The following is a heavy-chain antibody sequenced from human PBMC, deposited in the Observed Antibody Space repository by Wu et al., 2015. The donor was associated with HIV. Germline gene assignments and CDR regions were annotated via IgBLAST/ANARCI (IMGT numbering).Heavy chain of an antibody. D-gene: IGHD5-24*01. CDR1: GYTFTTYY. CDR3: ANRNRVGNMEAFDI. J-gene: IGHJ3*02. CDR2: INPSENRV. Sequence: VQLVQSGAEVKKPGASVKVSCKAAGYTFTTYYIHWLRQAPGQGLEWMGVINPSENRVSYAQSFQGRVTMTRDTSTNTVYMELRSLKSEDTAVYFCANRNRVGNMEAFDIWGQGTKVIVSS. V-gene: IGHV1-46*03.